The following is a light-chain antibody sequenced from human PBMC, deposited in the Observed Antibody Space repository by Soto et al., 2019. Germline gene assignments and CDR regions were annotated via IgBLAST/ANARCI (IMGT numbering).Light chain of an antibody. V-gene: IGKV3D-20*02. CDR2: DAS. Sequence: VLMQSPGTLSLFPGKRATLSCRASHTISSSYLAWYQQKPGQAPSILIYDASNRATGIPARFSGSGSGTDFTLTISSLEPEDFAVYYCQQRSNWPSFGGGTKVDIK. CDR3: QQRSNWPS. CDR1: HTISSSY. J-gene: IGKJ4*02.